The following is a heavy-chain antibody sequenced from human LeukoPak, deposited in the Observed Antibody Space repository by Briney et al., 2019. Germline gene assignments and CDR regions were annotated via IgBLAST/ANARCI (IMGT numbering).Heavy chain of an antibody. J-gene: IGHJ4*02. D-gene: IGHD6-19*01. Sequence: ASVKVSCKASGYTFTDYYIHWVRQAPGQGLEWMGWINPNSGGTNLAQRFQGRLTLTRDTSISTAYMELSRLRSDDTAVYYCARGIAVAGTWNYWGQGTLVTVSS. CDR3: ARGIAVAGTWNY. CDR2: INPNSGGT. V-gene: IGHV1-2*02. CDR1: GYTFTDYY.